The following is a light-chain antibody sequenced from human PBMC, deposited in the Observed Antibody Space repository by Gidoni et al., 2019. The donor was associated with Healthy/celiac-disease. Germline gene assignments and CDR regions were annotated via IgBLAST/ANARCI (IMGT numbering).Light chain of an antibody. Sequence: LLTQSPATLSLSPGERATISCMASQSVSSYLAWYQQKPGQAPRLLIYDAYNRATGITGRFSGSSSRTDCTQTISSLEPEDFEDYSSQQCSNWNTEIRFGQGTKLEIK. V-gene: IGKV3-11*01. CDR1: QSVSSY. J-gene: IGKJ5*01. CDR3: QQCSNWNTEIR. CDR2: DAY.